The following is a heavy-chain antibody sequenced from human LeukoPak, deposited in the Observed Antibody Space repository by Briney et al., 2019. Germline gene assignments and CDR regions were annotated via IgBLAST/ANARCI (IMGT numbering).Heavy chain of an antibody. D-gene: IGHD3-16*02. CDR3: ARVDYDYVWGSDRYAFDY. CDR1: GFTYSSYS. CDR2: ISSSSSYI. V-gene: IGHV3-21*01. Sequence: GGSLRLSCAASGFTYSSYSMNWVRQAPGKGLEWVSSISSSSSYIYYADSVKGRFTISRDNAKNSLYLQMNSLRAEDTAVYYCARVDYDYVWGSDRYAFDYWGQGTLVTVSS. J-gene: IGHJ4*02.